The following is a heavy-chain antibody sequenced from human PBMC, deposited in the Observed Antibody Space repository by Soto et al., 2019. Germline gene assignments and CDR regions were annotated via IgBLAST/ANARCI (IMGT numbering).Heavy chain of an antibody. D-gene: IGHD3-10*01. J-gene: IGHJ6*02. CDR2: IYYSGST. Sequence: SETLSLTCTVSGGSISSSSYYWGWIRQPPGKGLEWIGSIYYSGSTYYNPSLKSRVTISVDTSKNQFSLKLSFVTAADTAVYYCARLRYGSGSFAGSYYYGMDVWGQGTTVTVSS. CDR3: ARLRYGSGSFAGSYYYGMDV. V-gene: IGHV4-39*01. CDR1: GGSISSSSYY.